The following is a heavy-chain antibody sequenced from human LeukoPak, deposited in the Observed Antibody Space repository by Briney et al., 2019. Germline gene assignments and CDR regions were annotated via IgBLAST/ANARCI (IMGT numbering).Heavy chain of an antibody. CDR1: GFTFSGYT. D-gene: IGHD3-3*01. J-gene: IGHJ6*03. V-gene: IGHV3-64*02. CDR2: IISHGGST. CDR3: ARITMGATSANFYYYFLDA. Sequence: PRGSLRLSCAASGFTFSGYTLHWVRQAPGKGLEYVSAIISHGGSTHYADSVKGRFTVSRDNSKNTLYLQMDSLRAEDMAVYYCARITMGATSANFYYYFLDAWGKGTTVTVSS.